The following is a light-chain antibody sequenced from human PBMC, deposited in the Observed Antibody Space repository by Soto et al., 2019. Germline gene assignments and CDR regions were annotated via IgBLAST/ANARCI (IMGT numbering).Light chain of an antibody. V-gene: IGKV1-27*01. J-gene: IGKJ5*01. CDR2: AAS. CDR3: QQRHMWPIT. Sequence: DIQMTQSPSSLSASVGDRVTITCRASQGISKYVAWYQQKAGKVPKVLIFAASTLQAGVPSRFSGSGSGTDFTLTISSLEPEDSAVYYCQQRHMWPITFGQGTRLEIK. CDR1: QGISKY.